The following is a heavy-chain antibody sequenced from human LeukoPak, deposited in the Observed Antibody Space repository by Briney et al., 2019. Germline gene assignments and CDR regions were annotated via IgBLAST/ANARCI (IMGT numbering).Heavy chain of an antibody. V-gene: IGHV3-74*01. CDR1: GFTFSSYW. CDR2: INNNGSIT. CDR3: ARAYYDSSGRYFDY. Sequence: GGSLRLSCAASGFTFSSYWMHWVRQAPGKGLVWVSRINNNGSITNYADSVKCRFTISRDNAKNTVYLQMNSLRAEDTAVYYCARAYYDSSGRYFDYWGQGTLVTVSS. D-gene: IGHD3-22*01. J-gene: IGHJ4*02.